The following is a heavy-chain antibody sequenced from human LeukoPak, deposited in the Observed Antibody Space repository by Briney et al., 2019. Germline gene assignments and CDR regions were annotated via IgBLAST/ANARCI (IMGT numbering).Heavy chain of an antibody. D-gene: IGHD5-12*01. V-gene: IGHV3-7*01. CDR2: IKQDGSGK. J-gene: IGHJ4*02. CDR1: GFTFSSYA. Sequence: GGSLRLSCAASGFTFSSYAMDWVRQAPGKGLEWVANIKQDGSGKYYVDSVKGRFTISRDNAKNSLYLQMNSLRAEDTAVYYCARIRWLRSFDYWGQGTLVTVSS. CDR3: ARIRWLRSFDY.